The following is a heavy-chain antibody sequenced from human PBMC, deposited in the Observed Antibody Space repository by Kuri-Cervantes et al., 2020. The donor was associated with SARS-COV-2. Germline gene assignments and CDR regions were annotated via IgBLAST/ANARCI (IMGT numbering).Heavy chain of an antibody. J-gene: IGHJ6*02. D-gene: IGHD4-17*01. CDR3: ARVEEYGDSYYYYYGMDV. Sequence: SVKVSCKASGCTFSSYAISWVRQAPGQGLEWMGGIIPIFGTANYAQKFQGRVTITADESTSAACMELSSLRSEDTAVYYCARVEEYGDSYYYYYGMDVWGQGTTVTVSS. V-gene: IGHV1-69*13. CDR2: IIPIFGTA. CDR1: GCTFSSYA.